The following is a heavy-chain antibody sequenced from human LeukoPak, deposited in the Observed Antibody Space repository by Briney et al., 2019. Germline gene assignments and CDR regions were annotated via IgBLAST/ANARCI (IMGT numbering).Heavy chain of an antibody. CDR2: IYPGDSDT. CDR1: GYRFTSYW. V-gene: IGHV5-51*01. D-gene: IGHD3-10*01. Sequence: GESLKISCKGSGYRFTSYWIGWVRQMPGKGLEWMGIIYPGDSDTRYSPSFQGQVTISADKSITTAYLQWSSLQASDTAMYYCASTSAMVRFDYWGQGTLVTVSS. J-gene: IGHJ4*02. CDR3: ASTSAMVRFDY.